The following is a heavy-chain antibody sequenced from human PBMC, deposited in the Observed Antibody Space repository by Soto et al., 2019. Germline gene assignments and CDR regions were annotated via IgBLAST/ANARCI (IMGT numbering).Heavy chain of an antibody. J-gene: IGHJ4*02. D-gene: IGHD5-12*01. V-gene: IGHV1-69*13. Sequence: SVKVSCKASGGTFSSYAISWVRQAPGQGLEWMGGIIPIFGTANYAQKFQGRVTITADESTSTAYMELSSLRSEDTAVYYCARFRGGEFSRDGYNWNYFDYWGQGTLVTVSS. CDR1: GGTFSSYA. CDR2: IIPIFGTA. CDR3: ARFRGGEFSRDGYNWNYFDY.